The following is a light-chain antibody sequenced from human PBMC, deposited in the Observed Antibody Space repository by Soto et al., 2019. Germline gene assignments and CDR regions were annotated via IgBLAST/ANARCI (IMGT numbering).Light chain of an antibody. J-gene: IGKJ1*01. CDR2: GTY. Sequence: EIVMTHSPATLSASPLERATLSFMASQLVSSDLAWYKQRHGQTNRLLIFGTYTRAPGIPSRFSGSGSGKEFTITIRSLQYEDFAVYYCQQFQNWPWTLGKGPKVDIK. CDR3: QQFQNWPWT. CDR1: QLVSSD. V-gene: IGKV3-15*01.